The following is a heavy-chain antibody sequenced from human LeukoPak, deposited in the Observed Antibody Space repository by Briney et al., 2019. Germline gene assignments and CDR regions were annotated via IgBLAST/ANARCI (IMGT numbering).Heavy chain of an antibody. CDR2: IYHSGST. CDR1: GGSISSSSYY. CDR3: ASHSGIVGARGKAFDI. D-gene: IGHD1-26*01. Sequence: SETLSLTCTVSGGSISSSSYYWGWIRQPPGKGLEWIGSIYHSGSTYYNPSLKSRVTISVDTSKNQFSLKLSSVTAADTAVYYCASHSGIVGARGKAFDIWGKGTMVTVSS. J-gene: IGHJ3*02. V-gene: IGHV4-39*01.